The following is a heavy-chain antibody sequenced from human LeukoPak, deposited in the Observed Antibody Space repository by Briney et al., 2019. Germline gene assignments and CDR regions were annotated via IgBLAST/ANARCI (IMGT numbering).Heavy chain of an antibody. Sequence: SVKVSCKASGGTFSSYAISWVRQAPGQGLEWMGRIIPIFGTANYAQKFQGRVTITTDESTSTAYMELSSLRSEDTAVYFCARDGYCSGGGCYSLDYWGQGTLVTVSS. D-gene: IGHD2-15*01. CDR3: ARDGYCSGGGCYSLDY. CDR2: IIPIFGTA. J-gene: IGHJ4*02. CDR1: GGTFSSYA. V-gene: IGHV1-69*05.